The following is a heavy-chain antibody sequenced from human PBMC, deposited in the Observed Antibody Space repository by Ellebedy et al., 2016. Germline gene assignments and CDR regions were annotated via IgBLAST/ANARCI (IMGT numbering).Heavy chain of an antibody. V-gene: IGHV3-48*04. CDR1: GFTFSSYS. D-gene: IGHD6-13*01. J-gene: IGHJ4*02. CDR2: ISSSGSTI. Sequence: GESLKISCAASGFTFSSYSMSWIRQAPGKGLEWVSYISSSGSTIYYADSVKGRFTISRDNAKNSLSLQMNSLRAEDTAVYYCARQLVQVDFDYWGQGTLVTVSS. CDR3: ARQLVQVDFDY.